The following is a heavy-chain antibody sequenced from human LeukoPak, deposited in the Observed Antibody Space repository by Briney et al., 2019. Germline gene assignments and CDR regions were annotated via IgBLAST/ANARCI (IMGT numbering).Heavy chain of an antibody. D-gene: IGHD1-26*01. CDR1: GFTFDSNY. J-gene: IGHJ6*02. Sequence: PGGSLRLSCAASGFTFDSNYLSWVRQAPGKGLEWVSTIYTGGNTYSADSVKGRFTISRDNSKNTLYLQMNSLRAEDTAVYYCAKGHPGDAYYCYYGMDVWGQGTTVTVSS. CDR2: IYTGGNT. CDR3: AKGHPGDAYYCYYGMDV. V-gene: IGHV3-53*01.